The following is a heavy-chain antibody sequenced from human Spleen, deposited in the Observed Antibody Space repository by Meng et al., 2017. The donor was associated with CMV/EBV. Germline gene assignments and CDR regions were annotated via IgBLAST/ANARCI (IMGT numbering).Heavy chain of an antibody. D-gene: IGHD3-10*01. J-gene: IGHJ5*02. V-gene: IGHV1-2*02. CDR3: AGLYSNSGVNWFDP. Sequence: ASVKVSCKASGYTFTGYYIHWVRQAPGQGLEWMGWINPNSGGTKYAQMFQGRATMTRDTSISTAYLQLSRLTSDDTAVYYCAGLYSNSGVNWFDPWGQGTLVTVSS. CDR1: GYTFTGYY. CDR2: INPNSGGT.